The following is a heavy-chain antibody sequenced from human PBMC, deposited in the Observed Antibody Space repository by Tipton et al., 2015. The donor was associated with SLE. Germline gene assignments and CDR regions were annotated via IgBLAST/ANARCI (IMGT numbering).Heavy chain of an antibody. V-gene: IGHV4-30-4*08. D-gene: IGHD3-22*01. CDR2: IYYNGST. J-gene: IGHJ4*02. CDR3: ARETLVYYYDSSGPLDY. CDR1: GGSISGDY. Sequence: TLSLTCAVYGGSISGDYWSWIRQPPGKGLEWIGYIYYNGSTYYNPSLKSRVTISVDTSKNQFSLKLSSVTAADTAVYYCARETLVYYYDSSGPLDYWGQGTLVTVSS.